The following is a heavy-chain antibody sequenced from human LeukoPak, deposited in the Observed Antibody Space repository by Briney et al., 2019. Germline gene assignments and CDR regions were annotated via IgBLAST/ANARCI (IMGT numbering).Heavy chain of an antibody. D-gene: IGHD2-2*02. CDR3: ARSCSSTSCYSYYYGMDV. V-gene: IGHV4-61*02. Sequence: SETLSLTCTVSGGSISSGSYYWSWIRQPAGKALEWLGRIYTSGSTNYNPSLKSRVTISVDTSKNQFSLKMSSVTAEDTAVYYCARSCSSTSCYSYYYGMDVWGQGNTVTVSS. J-gene: IGHJ6*02. CDR1: GGSISSGSYY. CDR2: IYTSGST.